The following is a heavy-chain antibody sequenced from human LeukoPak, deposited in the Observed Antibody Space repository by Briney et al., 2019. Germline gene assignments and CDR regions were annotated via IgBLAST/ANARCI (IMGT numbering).Heavy chain of an antibody. D-gene: IGHD3-22*01. V-gene: IGHV3-48*04. CDR1: GFTFSSYA. CDR2: ISSSSSTI. CDR3: AREASGDSSGYQNWFDP. J-gene: IGHJ5*02. Sequence: GGSLRLSCAASGFTFSSYAMSWVRQAPGKGLEWVSYISSSSSTIYYADSVKGRFTISRDNAKNSLYLQMNSLRAEDTAVYYCAREASGDSSGYQNWFDPWGQGTLVTVSS.